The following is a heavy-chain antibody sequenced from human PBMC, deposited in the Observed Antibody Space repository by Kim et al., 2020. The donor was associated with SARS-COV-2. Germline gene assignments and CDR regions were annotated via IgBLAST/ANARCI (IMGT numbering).Heavy chain of an antibody. CDR3: ASAWDQNFDF. J-gene: IGHJ4*02. Sequence: ASVKVSCKASGYTFTSYWIHWVRQAPGQGLEWMGMINPSTTNTRYAQSFQGRVTTTSDTSTSTATMELSSLTSEDTAVYYCASAWDQNFDFWGQGTLVTV. V-gene: IGHV1-46*01. CDR2: INPSTTNT. D-gene: IGHD1-26*01. CDR1: GYTFTSYW.